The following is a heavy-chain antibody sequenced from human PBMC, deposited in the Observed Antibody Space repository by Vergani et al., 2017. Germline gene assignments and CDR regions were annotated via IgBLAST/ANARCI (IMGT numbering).Heavy chain of an antibody. J-gene: IGHJ4*01. CDR2: ITTSDGGS. D-gene: IGHD3-10*01. CDR3: TRGDMVRGVDFDY. CDR1: EFTFTNYY. Sequence: QVQLVQSGAELKKPGASVKVSCKASEFTFTNYYIHWVRQAPGQGLEWVGIITTSDGGSSYGQKFQGRVSMTRDASTSTVYMELSNVRPDDTALYYCTRGDMVRGVDFDYWGHGTLVTVSS. V-gene: IGHV1-46*03.